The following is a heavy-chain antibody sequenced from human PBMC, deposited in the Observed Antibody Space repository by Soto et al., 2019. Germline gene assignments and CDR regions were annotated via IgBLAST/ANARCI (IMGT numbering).Heavy chain of an antibody. D-gene: IGHD3-22*01. V-gene: IGHV5-51*01. CDR1: GYSFTIYW. J-gene: IGHJ5*02. Sequence: PGESLKISCQGFGYSFTIYWIGWVRQMPGKGLEWVGMIYPGDSETRYSPSFQGQVTISADRSTSTVFLQWASLKASDTAVYFCARKDKSGYFNWFDPWGQGTLVTVSS. CDR3: ARKDKSGYFNWFDP. CDR2: IYPGDSET.